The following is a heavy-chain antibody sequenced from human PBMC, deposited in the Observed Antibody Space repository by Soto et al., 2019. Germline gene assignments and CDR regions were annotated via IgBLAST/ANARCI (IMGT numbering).Heavy chain of an antibody. CDR1: GFTFSSYG. CDR3: ARGEGYFDPYYMDV. J-gene: IGHJ6*03. CDR2: IWYDGSNK. Sequence: GGSLRLSCAASGFTFSSYGMHWVRQAPGKGLEWVAVIWYDGSNKYYADSVKGRFTISRDNSKNTLYLQMNSLRAEDTAVYYCARGEGYFDPYYMDVWGKGTTVTVSS. D-gene: IGHD3-9*01. V-gene: IGHV3-33*01.